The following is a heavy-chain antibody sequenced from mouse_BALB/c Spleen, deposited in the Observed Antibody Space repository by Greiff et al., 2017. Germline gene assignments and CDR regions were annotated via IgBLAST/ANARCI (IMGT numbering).Heavy chain of an antibody. CDR2: ISSGGSYT. CDR1: GFTFSSYG. Sequence: DVQLVQSGGDLVKPGGSLKLSCAASGFTFSSYGMSWVRQTPDDGLEWVATISSGGSYTYYPDSVKGLFTISRDNAKNTLYLQMSSLKSEDTAMYYCARRGTEYYFDYWGQGTTVTVSS. J-gene: IGHJ2*01. CDR3: ARRGTEYYFDY. D-gene: IGHD2-14*01. V-gene: IGHV5-6*02.